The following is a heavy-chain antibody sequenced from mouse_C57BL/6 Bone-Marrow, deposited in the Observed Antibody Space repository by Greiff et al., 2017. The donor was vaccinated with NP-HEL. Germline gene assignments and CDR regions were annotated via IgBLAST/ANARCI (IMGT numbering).Heavy chain of an antibody. CDR3: ARGGYYYGSGDYYAMDY. V-gene: IGHV1-81*01. CDR1: GYTFTSYG. Sequence: VQLQESGAELARPGASVKLSCKASGYTFTSYGISWVKQRTGQGLEWIGEIYPRSGNTYYNEKFKGKATLTADKSSSTAYMELRSLTSEDSAVYFCARGGYYYGSGDYYAMDYWGQGTSVTVSS. J-gene: IGHJ4*01. CDR2: IYPRSGNT. D-gene: IGHD1-1*01.